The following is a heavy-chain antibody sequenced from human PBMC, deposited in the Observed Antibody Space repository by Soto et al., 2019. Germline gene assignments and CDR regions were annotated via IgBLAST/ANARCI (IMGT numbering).Heavy chain of an antibody. J-gene: IGHJ4*02. Sequence: QVQLVQSGAEVREPGASVKVSCKASGYSFTSLDINWVRQTAGQGLEWKGWMQPRTGRTGYAQKFQGRVTMTRDTSINTAYMELTTLTSDDTAFYYCARGVSAGVDYWGQGTLVTVSS. V-gene: IGHV1-8*01. CDR2: MQPRTGRT. CDR1: GYSFTSLD. D-gene: IGHD1-26*01. CDR3: ARGVSAGVDY.